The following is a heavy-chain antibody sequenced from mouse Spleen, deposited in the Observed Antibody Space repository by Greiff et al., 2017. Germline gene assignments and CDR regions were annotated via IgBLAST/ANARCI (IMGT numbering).Heavy chain of an antibody. CDR3: VRHEDYYGSSWYFDV. CDR1: GFSFNTYA. Sequence: EVQLVESGGGLVQPKGSLKLSCAASGFSFNTYAMNWVRQAPGKGLEWVARIRSKSNNYATYYADSVKDRFTISRDDSESMLYLQMNNLKTEDTAMYYCVRHEDYYGSSWYFDVWGTGTTVTVSS. D-gene: IGHD1-1*01. V-gene: IGHV10-1*01. J-gene: IGHJ1*03. CDR2: IRSKSNNYAT.